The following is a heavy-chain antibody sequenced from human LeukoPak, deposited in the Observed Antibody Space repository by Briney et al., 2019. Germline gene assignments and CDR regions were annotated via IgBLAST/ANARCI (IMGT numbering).Heavy chain of an antibody. J-gene: IGHJ4*02. CDR1: GFTFSTYV. V-gene: IGHV3-64*01. Sequence: PGGSLRFSCAASGFTFSTYVMYWVRQAPGKGLEYVSSISSNGGSTYYANSVKGRFTISRDNSKNTLYLQMGSLRAEDMAVYYCARDSLFPDWGQGTLVTVSS. CDR3: ARDSLFPD. D-gene: IGHD3-3*01. CDR2: ISSNGGST.